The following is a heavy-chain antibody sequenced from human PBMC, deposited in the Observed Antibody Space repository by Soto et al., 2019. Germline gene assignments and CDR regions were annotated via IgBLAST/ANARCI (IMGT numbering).Heavy chain of an antibody. CDR3: ARDRNYYGMDV. CDR1: GGSISSGGYS. V-gene: IGHV4-30-2*01. Sequence: QLQLQESGSGLVKPSQTLSLTCAVSGGSISSGGYSWSWIRQPPGKGLEWIGYIYLSGSTFYNPSLNARFTISLDRSKNQFSLKLSSVTAADTAVYFCARDRNYYGMDVWGQGTTVTVSS. J-gene: IGHJ6*02. CDR2: IYLSGST.